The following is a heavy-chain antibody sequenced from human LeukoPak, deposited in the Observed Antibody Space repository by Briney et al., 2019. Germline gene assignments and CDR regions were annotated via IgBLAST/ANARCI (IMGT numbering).Heavy chain of an antibody. Sequence: PRVSLRLSCAASGFTFSSSGMHWVRQAPGKGLEWVAVISYDGSNKYYAVSVKGRFTSSRDNSKNTLYLQMNSLRAGDTAVYYCAKDSYDRSGYYYYYFAYWGQGTQVTVSS. CDR3: AKDSYDRSGYYYYYFAY. J-gene: IGHJ4*02. CDR1: GFTFSSSG. V-gene: IGHV3-30*18. CDR2: ISYDGSNK. D-gene: IGHD3-22*01.